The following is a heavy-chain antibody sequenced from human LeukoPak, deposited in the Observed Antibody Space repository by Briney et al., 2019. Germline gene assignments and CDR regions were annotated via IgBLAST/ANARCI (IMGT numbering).Heavy chain of an antibody. CDR3: ARLRVWYDFWSGPSDAFDI. V-gene: IGHV4-34*01. D-gene: IGHD3-3*01. Sequence: PSETLSLTCAVSGGSFSGYYWSWIRQPPGKGLEGIGEINHSESTNYNPSLQSRVTISVDTSKNQFSLKLSSVTAADTAVYYCARLRVWYDFWSGPSDAFDIWGQGTMVTVSS. J-gene: IGHJ3*02. CDR2: INHSEST. CDR1: GGSFSGYY.